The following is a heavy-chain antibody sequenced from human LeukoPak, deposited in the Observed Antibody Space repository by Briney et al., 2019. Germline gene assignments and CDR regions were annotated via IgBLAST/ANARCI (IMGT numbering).Heavy chain of an antibody. V-gene: IGHV1-2*02. J-gene: IGHJ4*02. Sequence: ASVNVSCKASGYTFTGYYMHWVRQAPGQGLEWMGWINPNSGGTNYAQKFQGRVTMTRDTSISTAYMELSRLRSDDTAVYYCAAGTGIAAHFDYWGQGTLVTVSS. D-gene: IGHD6-13*01. CDR2: INPNSGGT. CDR1: GYTFTGYY. CDR3: AAGTGIAAHFDY.